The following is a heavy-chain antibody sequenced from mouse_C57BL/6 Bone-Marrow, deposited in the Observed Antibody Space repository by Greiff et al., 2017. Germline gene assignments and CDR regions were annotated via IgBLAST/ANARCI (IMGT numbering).Heavy chain of an antibody. Sequence: EVQRVESGGGLVKPGGSLKLSCAASGFTFSDYGMHWVRQAPEKGLEWVAYISSGSSTIYYADTVKGRFTISRDNAKTTLYLQMTSLRSEDTAMYYCARRTYGSSFFDYWGQGTTLTVSS. V-gene: IGHV5-17*01. CDR1: GFTFSDYG. CDR2: ISSGSSTI. D-gene: IGHD1-1*01. CDR3: ARRTYGSSFFDY. J-gene: IGHJ2*01.